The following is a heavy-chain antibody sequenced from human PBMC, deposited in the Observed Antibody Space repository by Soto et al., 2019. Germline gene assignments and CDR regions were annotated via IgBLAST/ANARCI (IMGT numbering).Heavy chain of an antibody. CDR3: ASATTPTEW. CDR1: GFTFSNFA. CDR2: ITASGSDS. J-gene: IGHJ4*01. Sequence: PGGSLRLSCAAPGFTFSNFAMVWVRQTPTKRLEWVASITASGSDSAYLDSVKGRFTISRDNSRNLLFLQMNSLRADDTAVYYCASATTPTEWWGHGTQVTVSS. D-gene: IGHD3-3*01. V-gene: IGHV3-23*01.